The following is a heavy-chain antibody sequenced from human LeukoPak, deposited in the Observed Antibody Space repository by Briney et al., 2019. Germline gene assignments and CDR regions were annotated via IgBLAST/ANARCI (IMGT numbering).Heavy chain of an antibody. CDR2: MYYSGST. V-gene: IGHV4-39*01. Sequence: SETLSLTCTVSGDSISSSSYYWGWIRQPPGKGLEWIGSMYYSGSTYYNPSLKSRVTISVDTSKNQYSLRLSSVTAADTALYYCARQRATYFDYWGQGTLVTVSS. CDR3: ARQRATYFDY. CDR1: GDSISSSSYY. J-gene: IGHJ4*02.